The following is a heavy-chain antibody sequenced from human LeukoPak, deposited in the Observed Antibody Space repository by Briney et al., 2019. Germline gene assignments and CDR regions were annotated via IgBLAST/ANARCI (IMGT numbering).Heavy chain of an antibody. Sequence: GASVKVSCKASGYTFTSYGISWVRQAPGQGLEWMGWISAYNGNTNYAQKLQGRVTTTTDTSTSTAYMELRSLRSDDTAVYYCARDSSQQWTGWYFDLWGRGTLVTVSS. CDR2: ISAYNGNT. D-gene: IGHD6-19*01. V-gene: IGHV1-18*01. J-gene: IGHJ2*01. CDR3: ARDSSQQWTGWYFDL. CDR1: GYTFTSYG.